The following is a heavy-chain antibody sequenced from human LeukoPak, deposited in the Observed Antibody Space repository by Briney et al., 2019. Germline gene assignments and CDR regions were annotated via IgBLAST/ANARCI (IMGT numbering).Heavy chain of an antibody. J-gene: IGHJ6*02. Sequence: GGSLRLSCAASGFTFSSYAMSWVRQAPGKGLEWVANIKQDGSEKYYVDSVKGRFTISRDNAKNSLYLQMNSLRAEDTAVYYCARDQSITIFGVVTPYYYYGMDVWGQGTTVTVSS. CDR3: ARDQSITIFGVVTPYYYYGMDV. CDR1: GFTFSSYA. D-gene: IGHD3-3*01. CDR2: IKQDGSEK. V-gene: IGHV3-7*01.